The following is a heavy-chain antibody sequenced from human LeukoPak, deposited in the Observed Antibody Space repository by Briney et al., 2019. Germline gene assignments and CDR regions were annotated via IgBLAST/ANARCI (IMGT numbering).Heavy chain of an antibody. V-gene: IGHV5-51*01. CDR1: GYSFTSYW. D-gene: IGHD1-26*01. Sequence: GESLKISCKGSGYSFTSYWIGWVRQMPGKGLEWMGIIYPSDSDTRYSPSLQGQVTISAHKSISTAYLQWSSLKASDTAMYYCARYVGELLAPLEYYYYYYYMDVWGKGTTVTVSS. J-gene: IGHJ6*03. CDR3: ARYVGELLAPLEYYYYYYYMDV. CDR2: IYPSDSDT.